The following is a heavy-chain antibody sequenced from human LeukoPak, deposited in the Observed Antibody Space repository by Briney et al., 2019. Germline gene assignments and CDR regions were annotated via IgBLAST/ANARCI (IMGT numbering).Heavy chain of an antibody. CDR3: ARGRYFDY. J-gene: IGHJ4*02. Sequence: PGGSLRLSCVSSGFSFSNYAMSWVRQAPGKGLEWVSSISGSGGSTHYADSVKGRFTISRDNARNSLYLQMNSLRAEDTAVYHCARGRYFDYWGQGTLVTVSS. V-gene: IGHV3-23*01. CDR2: ISGSGGST. CDR1: GFSFSNYA.